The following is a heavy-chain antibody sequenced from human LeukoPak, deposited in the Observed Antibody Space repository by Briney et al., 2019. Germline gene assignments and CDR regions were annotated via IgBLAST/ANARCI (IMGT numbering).Heavy chain of an antibody. Sequence: PGGSLRLSCAASGFTASTNYMSWVRQAPGKGLEWVSVIYTGGSTYYADSVKGRFTIPRDNSKNTLFLQMNSLRAEDTAVYYCARVRSSGLFDYWGQGTLVTVSS. D-gene: IGHD6-19*01. J-gene: IGHJ4*02. CDR3: ARVRSSGLFDY. CDR1: GFTASTNY. V-gene: IGHV3-66*01. CDR2: IYTGGST.